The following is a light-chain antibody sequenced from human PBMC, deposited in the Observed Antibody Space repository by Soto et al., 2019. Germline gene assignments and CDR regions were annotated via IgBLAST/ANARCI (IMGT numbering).Light chain of an antibody. J-gene: IGLJ2*01. CDR2: GNS. CDR3: QSYDSSLDVV. Sequence: QSVLTQPPSVSGAPGQRVTISCTGNSSNIGAGYDVHWYQQLPGTAPKLLIYGNSNRPSGVPDRFSGSKSGTSASLAITGLQAGDEADYYCQSYDSSLDVVFGGGTKVTVL. V-gene: IGLV1-40*01. CDR1: SSNIGAGYD.